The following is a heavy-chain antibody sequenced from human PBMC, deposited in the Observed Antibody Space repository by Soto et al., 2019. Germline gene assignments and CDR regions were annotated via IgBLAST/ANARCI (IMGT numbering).Heavy chain of an antibody. V-gene: IGHV4-30-2*01. Sequence: QLQLQESGSGLVKPSQTLSLTCAVSGGSISSGGYSWSWIRQPPGKGLEWIGYIYHSGSTYYNPSGKWRVTLSVDRSKNQCSLKLSSATAADTAVYYCAGVSGPYGRGDCHPPTASWFDPWGQGTLVTVSS. CDR3: AGVSGPYGRGDCHPPTASWFDP. D-gene: IGHD2-21*02. CDR1: GGSISSGGYS. CDR2: IYHSGST. J-gene: IGHJ5*02.